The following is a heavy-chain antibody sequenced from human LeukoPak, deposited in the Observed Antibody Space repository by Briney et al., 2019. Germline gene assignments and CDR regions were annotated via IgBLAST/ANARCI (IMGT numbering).Heavy chain of an antibody. D-gene: IGHD5-18*01. CDR2: ISNDGSKK. Sequence: PGGSLRLSCAASGFTFSSYGMHWVRQAPGKGLEWVAVISNDGSKKYYADSVKGRFTISRDNSKNTLSLQVSSLIAEDTAVYYCAKDRYSYAFEYADPWRQGTLVTVSS. CDR1: GFTFSSYG. CDR3: AKDRYSYAFEYADP. J-gene: IGHJ5*02. V-gene: IGHV3-30*18.